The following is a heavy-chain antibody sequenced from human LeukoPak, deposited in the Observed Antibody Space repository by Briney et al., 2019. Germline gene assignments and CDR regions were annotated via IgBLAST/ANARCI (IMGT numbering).Heavy chain of an antibody. Sequence: GGSLSLSCAASGFTFSSYWMSWVRQAPGQGLEWVSGISVSGGDTFYADSVKGRFTISRDNAKNTLYLQMNSLRAKDTAVYYCARYPFCSSASCYGWFDPWGQGTLVTVSS. J-gene: IGHJ5*02. CDR3: ARYPFCSSASCYGWFDP. V-gene: IGHV3-21*01. CDR2: ISVSGGDT. D-gene: IGHD2-2*01. CDR1: GFTFSSYW.